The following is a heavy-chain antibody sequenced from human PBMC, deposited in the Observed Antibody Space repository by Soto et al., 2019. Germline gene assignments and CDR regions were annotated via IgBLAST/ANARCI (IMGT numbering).Heavy chain of an antibody. CDR3: ARGGGPYVWFNEF. D-gene: IGHD3-16*01. V-gene: IGHV1-69*01. J-gene: IGHJ4*02. CDR2: IIPVFGTT. Sequence: QEQLVQSGAEVKKPGSSVKVSCKDSGGLFSSFAISWVRQAPGQGLEWMGGIIPVFGTTNYAQKFQGRVTITADESTNTADMWLSSLASDDTAMYYCARGGGPYVWFNEFWGQGTQVTVSS. CDR1: GGLFSSFA.